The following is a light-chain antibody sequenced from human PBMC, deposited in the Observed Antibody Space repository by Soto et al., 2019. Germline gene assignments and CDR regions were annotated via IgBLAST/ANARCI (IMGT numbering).Light chain of an antibody. Sequence: NFMLTQPHSVSESPGKTVTIACTRSSGGIASNHVQWYQQRPGSAPTIVIYKNDQRFSGVPARFSGSTDGSSNSASLTISGLQIEDEADYYCQSFDPTSVVSGGGTKLTVL. J-gene: IGLJ2*01. CDR2: KND. CDR1: SGGIASNH. CDR3: QSFDPTSVV. V-gene: IGLV6-57*04.